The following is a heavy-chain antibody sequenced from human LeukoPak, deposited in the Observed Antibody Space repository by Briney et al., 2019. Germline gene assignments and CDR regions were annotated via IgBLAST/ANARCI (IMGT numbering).Heavy chain of an antibody. D-gene: IGHD7-27*01. J-gene: IGHJ3*02. CDR2: FDPEDGET. CDR3: ATGGVNWVPEDAFDI. Sequence: ASVTVSCKVSGYTLTELSMHWVRQAPGKGLEWMGGFDPEDGETIYAQKFQGRVTMTEDTSTDTAYMELSSLRSEDTAVYYCATGGVNWVPEDAFDIWGQGTMVTVSS. V-gene: IGHV1-24*01. CDR1: GYTLTELS.